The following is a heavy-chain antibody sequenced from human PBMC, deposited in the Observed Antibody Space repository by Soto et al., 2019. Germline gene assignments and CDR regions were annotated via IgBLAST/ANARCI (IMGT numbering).Heavy chain of an antibody. J-gene: IGHJ5*02. Sequence: SETLSLTCAVYGGSFSGYYWSWIRQPPGKGLEWIGEINHSGSTNYNPSLKSRVTISVDTSKNQFSLKLSSVTAADTAVYYCARGSPLELLSGFDPWGQGTLVTVSS. V-gene: IGHV4-34*01. CDR3: ARGSPLELLSGFDP. CDR1: GGSFSGYY. CDR2: INHSGST. D-gene: IGHD1-7*01.